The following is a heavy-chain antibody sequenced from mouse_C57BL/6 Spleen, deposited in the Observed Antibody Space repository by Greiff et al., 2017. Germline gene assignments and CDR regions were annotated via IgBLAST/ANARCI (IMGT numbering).Heavy chain of an antibody. CDR2: ISSGGSYT. J-gene: IGHJ3*01. D-gene: IGHD3-1*01. V-gene: IGHV5-6*01. Sequence: EVKLMESGGDLVKPGGSLKLSCAASGFTFSSSGMSWVRQTPDKRLEWVATISSGGSYTYYPDSVKGRFTISRDNAKNTLYLQMSSLKSEDTAMYYCARQGLGDWFAYWGQGALVTVSA. CDR3: ARQGLGDWFAY. CDR1: GFTFSSSG.